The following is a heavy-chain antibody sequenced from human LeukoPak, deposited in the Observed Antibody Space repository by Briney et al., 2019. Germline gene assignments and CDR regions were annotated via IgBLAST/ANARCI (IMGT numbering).Heavy chain of an antibody. Sequence: SETLSLTCTVSGGSISSYYWSWIRQPPGKGLEWIGYIYYTGSANYNPSLESRVTISVDTSKNQFSLKLNSVTAADTAVYFCARSDSGTHRHYFDYWGQGTLVTVSS. CDR2: IYYTGSA. V-gene: IGHV4-59*08. J-gene: IGHJ4*02. D-gene: IGHD1-26*01. CDR3: ARSDSGTHRHYFDY. CDR1: GGSISSYY.